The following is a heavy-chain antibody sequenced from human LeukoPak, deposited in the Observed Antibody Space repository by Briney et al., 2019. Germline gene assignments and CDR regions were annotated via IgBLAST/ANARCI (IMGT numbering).Heavy chain of an antibody. CDR3: ASGFYDSSGYFGHYFDY. CDR1: GGSISNYY. D-gene: IGHD3-22*01. V-gene: IGHV4-59*08. CDR2: IYYSGST. J-gene: IGHJ4*02. Sequence: SETLSLTCTVSGGSISNYYWSWIRQPPGKGLEWIGSIYYSGSTYYNPSLKSRVTISVDTSKKQFSLKLSSVTAADTAVFYCASGFYDSSGYFGHYFDYWGQGTLVTVSS.